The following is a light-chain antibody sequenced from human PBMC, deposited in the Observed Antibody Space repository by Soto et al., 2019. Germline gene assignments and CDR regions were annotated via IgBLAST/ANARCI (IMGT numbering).Light chain of an antibody. CDR3: QTWGSGIVV. Sequence: QSVLTQSPSASASXXASVXLTCTLSSGHSNYAIAWHQQQSEKGPRYLMKLNSDGSHSKGDGIPDRFSGSSSGAERYLTISSLQSEDEADYYCQTWGSGIVVFGGGTKLTVL. J-gene: IGLJ2*01. V-gene: IGLV4-69*01. CDR2: LNSDGSH. CDR1: SGHSNYA.